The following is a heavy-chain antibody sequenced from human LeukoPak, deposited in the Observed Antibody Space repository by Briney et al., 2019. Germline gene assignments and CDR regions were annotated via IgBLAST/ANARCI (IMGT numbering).Heavy chain of an antibody. Sequence: GGSLRLSCAASGFTFGSYAMHWVRQAPGKGLEWVAVISYDGSNKYYADSVKGRFTISRDNSKNTLYLQMNSLRAEDTAVYYCARDTGAVAGTDLDYWGQGTLVTVSS. CDR3: ARDTGAVAGTDLDY. D-gene: IGHD6-19*01. CDR1: GFTFGSYA. CDR2: ISYDGSNK. J-gene: IGHJ4*02. V-gene: IGHV3-30-3*01.